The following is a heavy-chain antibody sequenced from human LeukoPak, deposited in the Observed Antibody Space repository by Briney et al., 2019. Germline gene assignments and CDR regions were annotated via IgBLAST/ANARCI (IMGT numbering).Heavy chain of an antibody. CDR2: IYHSGST. CDR3: ARVYRYYYMDV. Sequence: PSETLSLTCTVSGYSISSGYYWGWIRQPPGKGLEWIGSIYHSGSTYYNPSLKSRVTISVDTSKNQFSLKLSSVTAADTAVYYCARVYRYYYMDVWGKGTTVTISS. CDR1: GYSISSGYY. J-gene: IGHJ6*03. V-gene: IGHV4-38-2*02. D-gene: IGHD2-2*02.